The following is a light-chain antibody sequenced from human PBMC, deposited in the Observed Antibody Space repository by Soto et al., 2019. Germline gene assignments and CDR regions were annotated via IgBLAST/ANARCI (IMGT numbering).Light chain of an antibody. V-gene: IGKV3D-20*01. J-gene: IGKJ5*01. Sequence: IVLTQSPATLSLSPGETATLSCGASQSVSSSYVAWYQHKPGLAPRLLIHDTSSRAIGIPDRLSGSKSGTNFSLTIRRMEPEDVGMHYCQQYGSSPITFGQGTRLDMK. CDR2: DTS. CDR1: QSVSSSY. CDR3: QQYGSSPIT.